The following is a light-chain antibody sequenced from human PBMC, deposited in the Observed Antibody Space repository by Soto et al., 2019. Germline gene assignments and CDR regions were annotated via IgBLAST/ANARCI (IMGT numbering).Light chain of an antibody. CDR2: EVN. Sequence: QSALTQHPSASGSPGQSVTISCTGTSSDVGGYDFVSWYQQHPGKAPKLMIYEVNKRPSGVPDRFSGSKSGNTASLTVSGLQAEDEADYYCSSYAGSNNYVFGTGTKVTVL. V-gene: IGLV2-8*01. J-gene: IGLJ1*01. CDR1: SSDVGGYDF. CDR3: SSYAGSNNYV.